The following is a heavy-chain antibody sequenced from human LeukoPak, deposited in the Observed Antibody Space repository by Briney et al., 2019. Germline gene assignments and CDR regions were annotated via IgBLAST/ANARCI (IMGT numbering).Heavy chain of an antibody. CDR3: ARGTGGFGGSGGYYYMDV. D-gene: IGHD3-10*01. V-gene: IGHV1-69*05. J-gene: IGHJ6*03. CDR2: IIPIFGTA. CDR1: GGTFSSYA. Sequence: SVKVSCKASGGTFSSYAISWVRQAPGQGLEWMGGIIPIFGTANYAQKFQGRVTITRNTSISTAYMELSSLRSEDTAVYYCARGTGGFGGSGGYYYMDVWGKGTTVTVSS.